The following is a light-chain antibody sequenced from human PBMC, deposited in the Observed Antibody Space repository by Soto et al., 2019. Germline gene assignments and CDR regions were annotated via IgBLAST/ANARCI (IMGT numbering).Light chain of an antibody. CDR3: QQYGSSPPALT. CDR2: YSS. CDR1: QSVRTN. J-gene: IGKJ4*01. V-gene: IGKV3D-15*01. Sequence: EVMMTQFPDTVSVTPGETVTLSCGASQSVRTNLAWYQQRPGQAPRLLIHYSSTRASDIPARFSGSGSGTNFTLAISSLQSEDFAVYYCQQYGSSPPALTFGGGTKVDIK.